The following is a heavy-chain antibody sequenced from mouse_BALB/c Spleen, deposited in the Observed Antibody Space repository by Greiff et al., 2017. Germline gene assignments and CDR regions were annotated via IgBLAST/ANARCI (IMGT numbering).Heavy chain of an antibody. Sequence: VQLKESGAELVRPGALVKLSCKASGFNIKDYYMHWVKQRPEQGLEWIGWIDPENGNTIYDPKFQGKASITADTSSNTAYLQLSSLTSEDTAVYYCAGWVAWFAYWGQGTLVTVSA. CDR3: AGWVAWFAY. J-gene: IGHJ3*01. CDR2: IDPENGNT. CDR1: GFNIKDYY. V-gene: IGHV14-1*02. D-gene: IGHD3-3*01.